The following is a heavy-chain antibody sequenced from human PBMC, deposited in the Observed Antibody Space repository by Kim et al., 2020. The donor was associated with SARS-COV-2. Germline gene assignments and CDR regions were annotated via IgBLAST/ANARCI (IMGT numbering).Heavy chain of an antibody. V-gene: IGHV3-48*03. D-gene: IGHD2-2*01. CDR3: ARSLYCSSTSGFYGMDV. Sequence: SVKGRCTISRDTAKRALSLQMNSLRAEDTAVYYCARSLYCSSTSGFYGMDVWGQGTTVTVSS. J-gene: IGHJ6*02.